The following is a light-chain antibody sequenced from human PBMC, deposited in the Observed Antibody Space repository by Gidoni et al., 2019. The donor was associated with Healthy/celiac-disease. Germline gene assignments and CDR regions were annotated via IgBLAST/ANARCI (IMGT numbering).Light chain of an antibody. Sequence: DIQMTQSPSSLSASVGDRVTITCQASQDISNYLNWYQQKPGKAPKLLIYDASNLETGVPSRFSGSGSGTDFTFTISSLQPEDIATYYCQQYDNLPPFGQGPSWRSN. J-gene: IGKJ2*01. CDR3: QQYDNLPP. CDR1: QDISNY. V-gene: IGKV1-33*01. CDR2: DAS.